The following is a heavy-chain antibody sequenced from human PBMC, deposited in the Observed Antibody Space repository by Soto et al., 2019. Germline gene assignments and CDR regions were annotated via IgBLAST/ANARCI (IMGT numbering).Heavy chain of an antibody. CDR1: GFTFSSYG. J-gene: IGHJ6*02. CDR3: ARLPVYYYDSSGPIYYGMDV. Sequence: GGSLRLSCAASGFTFSSYGMSWVRQAPGKGLEWVANIKQDGSEKYYVDSVKGRFTISRDNAKNSLYLQMNSLRAEDTAVYYCARLPVYYYDSSGPIYYGMDVWGQGTTVTVSS. V-gene: IGHV3-7*03. D-gene: IGHD3-22*01. CDR2: IKQDGSEK.